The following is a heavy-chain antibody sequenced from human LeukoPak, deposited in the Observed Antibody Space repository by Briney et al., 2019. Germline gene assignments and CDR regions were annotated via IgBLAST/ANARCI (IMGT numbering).Heavy chain of an antibody. CDR1: GYTLTELS. CDR3: ATDGIEGSGSYYTSDY. J-gene: IGHJ4*02. D-gene: IGHD3-10*01. V-gene: IGHV1-24*01. CDR2: FDPEDGET. Sequence: ASVKVSCKVSGYTLTELSMHWVRQAPGKGLEWMGGFDPEDGETIYAQKFQGRVTMTEDTSTDTAYMELSSLRSEDTAVYYCATDGIEGSGSYYTSDYWGQGTLVTVSS.